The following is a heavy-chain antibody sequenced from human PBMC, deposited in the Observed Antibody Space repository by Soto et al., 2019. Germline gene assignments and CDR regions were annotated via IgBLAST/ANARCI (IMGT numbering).Heavy chain of an antibody. CDR1: GYTFTYRY. J-gene: IGHJ6*03. Sequence: SVKVSCKASGYTFTYRYLHWVRQAPGQALEWMGWITPFNGNTNYAQKFQDRVTITRDRSMSTAYMELSSLRSEDTAMYYCAASPEAYCSGGSCYSVGNYYYMDVWGKGTTVTVSS. V-gene: IGHV1-45*02. CDR2: ITPFNGNT. D-gene: IGHD2-15*01. CDR3: AASPEAYCSGGSCYSVGNYYYMDV.